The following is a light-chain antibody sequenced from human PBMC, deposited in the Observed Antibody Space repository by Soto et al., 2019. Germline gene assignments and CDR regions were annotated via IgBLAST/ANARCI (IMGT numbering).Light chain of an antibody. CDR1: QSISSW. J-gene: IGKJ1*01. CDR2: DAS. CDR3: QQYNSYWT. V-gene: IGKV1-5*01. Sequence: DIQMTQSPSTLSASVGDRVTITCRASQSISSWLAWYQQKPRKAPKLLIYDASSLESGVPSRFSGSGSGTEFTLTISSLQPDDFATYYCQQYNSYWTFGQGTKAEIK.